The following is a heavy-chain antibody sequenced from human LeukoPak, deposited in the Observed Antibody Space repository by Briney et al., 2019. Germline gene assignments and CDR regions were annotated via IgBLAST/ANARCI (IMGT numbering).Heavy chain of an antibody. D-gene: IGHD6-13*01. V-gene: IGHV3-30*02. CDR1: GFTVSSNY. CDR2: IRYDGSNK. J-gene: IGHJ5*02. CDR3: AKDAAAGTKNINH. Sequence: GGSLRLSCAASGFTVSSNYMSWVRQAPGKGLEWVAFIRYDGSNKYYADSVKGRFTISRDNSKNTLYLQMNSLRAEDTAVYYCAKDAAAGTKNINHWGQGTLVTVSS.